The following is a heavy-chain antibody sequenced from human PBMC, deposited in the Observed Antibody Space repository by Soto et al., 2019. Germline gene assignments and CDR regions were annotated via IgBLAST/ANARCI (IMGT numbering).Heavy chain of an antibody. CDR1: GFTFSSYA. D-gene: IGHD3-9*01. CDR3: AKGGDWSYYYGMDV. Sequence: EVQLLESGGGLVQPGGSLRLSCAASGFTFSSYAMSWVRQAPGKGLEWVSAISGSGGSTYYADSVKGRFTISRDNSKYTLYLQMNSLRAEDTAVYYCAKGGDWSYYYGMDVWGQGTTVTVSS. J-gene: IGHJ6*02. V-gene: IGHV3-23*01. CDR2: ISGSGGST.